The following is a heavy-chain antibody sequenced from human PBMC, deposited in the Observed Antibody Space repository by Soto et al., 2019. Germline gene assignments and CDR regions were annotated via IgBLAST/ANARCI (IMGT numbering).Heavy chain of an antibody. V-gene: IGHV3-48*01. Sequence: EVQLVESGGGLVQPGGSLRLSCAASGFTFSSYSMNWVRQAPGKGLEWVSYISSSSSTIYYADSVKGRFTISRDNAKNSLYLQMNSLRAEDTAVYYCAVDTALPGIISVMDVWGKGTTVTVSS. CDR3: AVDTALPGIISVMDV. J-gene: IGHJ6*04. CDR1: GFTFSSYS. CDR2: ISSSSSTI. D-gene: IGHD5-18*01.